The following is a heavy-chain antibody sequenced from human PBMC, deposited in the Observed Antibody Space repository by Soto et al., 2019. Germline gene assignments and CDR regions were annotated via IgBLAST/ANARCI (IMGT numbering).Heavy chain of an antibody. V-gene: IGHV1-69*13. CDR1: GGTFSSYA. Sequence: SVKVSCKASGGTFSSYAISWVRQAPGQGLEWMGGIIPIFGTANYAQKFQGRVTITADESTSTTYMELSSLRSEDTAVYYCARSGLMVRGVMPHYYYYYYGMDVWGQGTTVTVSS. D-gene: IGHD3-10*01. J-gene: IGHJ6*02. CDR3: ARSGLMVRGVMPHYYYYYYGMDV. CDR2: IIPIFGTA.